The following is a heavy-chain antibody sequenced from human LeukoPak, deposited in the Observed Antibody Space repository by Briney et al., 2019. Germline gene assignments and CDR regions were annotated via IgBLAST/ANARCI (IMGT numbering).Heavy chain of an antibody. D-gene: IGHD3-3*01. J-gene: IGHJ5*02. CDR1: GGSISSYY. CDR2: IYYSGST. Sequence: PSETLSLTCTVSGGSISSYYWSWIRQPPGKGLERIGYIYYSGSTNYNPSLKSRVTISVDTSKNQFSLKLSSVTAADTAVYYCARASDYDFWSGGDWFDPWGQGTLVTVSS. CDR3: ARASDYDFWSGGDWFDP. V-gene: IGHV4-59*01.